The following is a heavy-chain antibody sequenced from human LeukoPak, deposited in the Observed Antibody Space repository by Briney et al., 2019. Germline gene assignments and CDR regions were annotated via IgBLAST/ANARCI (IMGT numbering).Heavy chain of an antibody. CDR3: ARGVVGATRNP. D-gene: IGHD1-26*01. Sequence: ASVKVSCKASGYTFTSYYMHWVRQAPGQGLEWMGIINPSGGSTSYAQKFQGRVTMTTATSTRTVYMELSSLRSEDTAVYYCARGVVGATRNPWGQGTLVTVSS. CDR1: GYTFTSYY. J-gene: IGHJ5*02. V-gene: IGHV1-46*01. CDR2: INPSGGST.